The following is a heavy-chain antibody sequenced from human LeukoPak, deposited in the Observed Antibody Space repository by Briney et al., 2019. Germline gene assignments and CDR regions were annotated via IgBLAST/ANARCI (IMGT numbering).Heavy chain of an antibody. V-gene: IGHV6-1*01. CDR2: TYYRSKWYN. Sequence: SQSLSLTCAISGDSVSSNIAAWNWIRQSPSRGLEWLGRTYYRSKWYNDYAVSVQSRITINPDTSKNQFSLHLNSVTPEDTAVYYCARVDRAISTTGTLGDWGQGNLVTVSS. J-gene: IGHJ4*02. CDR3: ARVDRAISTTGTLGD. D-gene: IGHD6-13*01. CDR1: GDSVSSNIAA.